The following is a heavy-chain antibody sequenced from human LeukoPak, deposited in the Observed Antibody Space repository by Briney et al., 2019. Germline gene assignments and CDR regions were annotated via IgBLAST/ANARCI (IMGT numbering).Heavy chain of an antibody. CDR1: GFTFSSYG. V-gene: IGHV3-33*01. D-gene: IGHD6-13*01. Sequence: GRTLTLSCAASGFTFSSYGINWDRQAPSKGLDLEAGIRYYGSNKNYEEYVKGRLTIFRDNSKNTLNLQLHNLRAVAPEEYYCARDRAAAAGLNDWFDPWGQGNLVTVSS. J-gene: IGHJ5*02. CDR3: ARDRAAAAGLNDWFDP. CDR2: IRYYGSNK.